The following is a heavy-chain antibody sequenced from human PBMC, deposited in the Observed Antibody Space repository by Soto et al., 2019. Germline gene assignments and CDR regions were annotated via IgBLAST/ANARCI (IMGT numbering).Heavy chain of an antibody. D-gene: IGHD6-13*01. Sequence: GGSLRLSCAASGFTFSSYAMHWVRQAPGKGLEWVAVISYDGSNKYYADSVKGRFTISRDNSKNTLYLQMNSLRAEDTAVYYCERVIGIAAAPYDYWGQGTLVTVSS. CDR2: ISYDGSNK. CDR1: GFTFSSYA. V-gene: IGHV3-30-3*01. J-gene: IGHJ4*02. CDR3: ERVIGIAAAPYDY.